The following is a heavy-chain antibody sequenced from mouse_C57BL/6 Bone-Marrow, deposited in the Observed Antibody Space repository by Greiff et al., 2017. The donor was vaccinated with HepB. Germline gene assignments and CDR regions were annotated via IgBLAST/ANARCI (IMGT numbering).Heavy chain of an antibody. CDR3: ARNGGFFDY. CDR1: GFSLTSYG. V-gene: IGHV2-2*01. CDR2: KWSGGST. J-gene: IGHJ2*01. Sequence: VKLVESGPGLVQPSQSLSITCTVSGFSLTSYGVHWVRQSPGKGLEWLGVKWSGGSTYYNAAFISRLSISKDNSKSQVFFKMNSLQADDTAIYYCARNGGFFDYWGQGTTLTVSS.